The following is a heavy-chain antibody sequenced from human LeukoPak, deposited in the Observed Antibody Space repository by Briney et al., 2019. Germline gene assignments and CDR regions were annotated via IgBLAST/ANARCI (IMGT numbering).Heavy chain of an antibody. D-gene: IGHD3-3*02. CDR2: TSRSSGA. CDR1: GFTFSAYD. CDR3: AQGGHFAFDM. Sequence: QPGGSLRLSCVGSGFTFSAYDMQWVRQAPGKGLEWVSGTSRSSGAHYTDSVKGRFTISRDNSKDTLYLQMDSLRAEDTAVYYCAQGGHFAFDMWGQGTMVTVSS. J-gene: IGHJ3*02. V-gene: IGHV3-23*01.